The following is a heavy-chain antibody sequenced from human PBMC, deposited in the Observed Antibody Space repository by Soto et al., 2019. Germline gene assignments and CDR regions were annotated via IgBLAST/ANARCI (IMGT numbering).Heavy chain of an antibody. CDR1: GGSISSYY. Sequence: SETLSLTCTVSGGSISSYYWSWIRQPPGKGLEWIGYIYYSGSTNYNPSLKSRVTISVDTSKNQFSLKMSSVTAADKAVYYCGRVFQGGDCSGGSCYSEYFQHWGQGTLVTVSS. CDR2: IYYSGST. V-gene: IGHV4-59*01. J-gene: IGHJ1*01. D-gene: IGHD2-15*01. CDR3: GRVFQGGDCSGGSCYSEYFQH.